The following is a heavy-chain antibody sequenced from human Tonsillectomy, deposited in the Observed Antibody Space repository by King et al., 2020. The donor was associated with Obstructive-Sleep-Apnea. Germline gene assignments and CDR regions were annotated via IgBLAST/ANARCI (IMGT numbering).Heavy chain of an antibody. D-gene: IGHD3-10*01. CDR2: ISSSSNYI. CDR1: GFTFSSYS. J-gene: IGHJ4*02. Sequence: VQLVESGGGLVLPGGSLRLSCAASGFTFSSYSMNWVRQAPGKGLEWVSSISSSSNYIYYADSVKGRLTISSDNAKNSRYLQMNSLGAEDAAVYYCARASNYYGSGSYVPFDYWGQGTLVTVSS. CDR3: ARASNYYGSGSYVPFDY. V-gene: IGHV3-21*01.